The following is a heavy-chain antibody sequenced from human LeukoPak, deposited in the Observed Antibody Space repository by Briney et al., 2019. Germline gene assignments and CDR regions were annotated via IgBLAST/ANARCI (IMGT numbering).Heavy chain of an antibody. CDR3: ARAKALGYCSGGSCYPRGFDP. Sequence: PSETLSLTCAVYGGSFSGYYWSWIRQPPGKGLEWIGEINHSGSTNYNPSLKSRVTISVDTSKNQFSLKLSSVTAEDTAVYYCARAKALGYCSGGSCYPRGFDPWGQGTLVTVSS. V-gene: IGHV4-34*01. CDR2: INHSGST. J-gene: IGHJ5*02. D-gene: IGHD2-15*01. CDR1: GGSFSGYY.